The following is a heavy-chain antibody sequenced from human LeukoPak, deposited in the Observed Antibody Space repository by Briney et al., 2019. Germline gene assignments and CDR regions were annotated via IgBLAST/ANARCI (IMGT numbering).Heavy chain of an antibody. J-gene: IGHJ6*03. CDR2: IIPIFGTA. CDR3: ARPNSDSHPRDYYYMDV. V-gene: IGHV1-69*05. Sequence: GASVKVSCKASGGTFSSYAISWVRQAPGQGLEWMGGIIPIFGTANYAQKFQGRVTITTDESTSTAYMELSSLRSEDTAVYYCARPNSDSHPRDYYYMDVWGKGTTVTVSS. CDR1: GGTFSSYA. D-gene: IGHD1-1*01.